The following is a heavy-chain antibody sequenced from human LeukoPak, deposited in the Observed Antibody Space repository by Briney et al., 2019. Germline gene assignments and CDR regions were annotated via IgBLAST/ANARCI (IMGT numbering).Heavy chain of an antibody. D-gene: IGHD2-2*01. CDR3: ARVGIVVVPAATDSAFDY. J-gene: IGHJ4*02. CDR2: IRSKAYGGTT. CDR1: GFTFGDYA. Sequence: GGSLRLSCTASGFTFGDYAMSWVRQAPGKGLEWVGFIRSKAYGGTTEYAASVKGRFTISRDDSKSIAYLQMNSLRAEDTAVYYCARVGIVVVPAATDSAFDYWGQGTLVTVSS. V-gene: IGHV3-49*04.